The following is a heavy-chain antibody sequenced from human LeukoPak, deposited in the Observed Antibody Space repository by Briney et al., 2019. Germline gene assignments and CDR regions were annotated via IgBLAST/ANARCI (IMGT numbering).Heavy chain of an antibody. CDR3: ARRTYSGTYYYFDY. CDR2: INSDGSTT. Sequence: PGGSLRLSCAASGFSISTYWMHWVRQAPGKGLVWVSRINSDGSTTSYADSVKGRFTISRDNAKNTLYLQMNSLRAEDTAVYYCARRTYSGTYYYFDYWGQGTLVTVPS. D-gene: IGHD1-26*01. J-gene: IGHJ4*02. CDR1: GFSISTYW. V-gene: IGHV3-74*01.